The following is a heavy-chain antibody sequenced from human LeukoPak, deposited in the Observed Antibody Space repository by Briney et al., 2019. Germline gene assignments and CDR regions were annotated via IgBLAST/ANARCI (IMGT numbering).Heavy chain of an antibody. CDR3: AREIYYGSGSSNWFDP. D-gene: IGHD3-10*01. J-gene: IGHJ5*02. Sequence: SETLSLTCTVSGGSISSYYWSWIRQPPGKGLEWIGYIYYSGSTNYNPSLKSRVTISVDTSNNQFSLKLSSVTAADTAVYYCAREIYYGSGSSNWFDPWGQGTLVTVSS. CDR2: IYYSGST. V-gene: IGHV4-59*01. CDR1: GGSISSYY.